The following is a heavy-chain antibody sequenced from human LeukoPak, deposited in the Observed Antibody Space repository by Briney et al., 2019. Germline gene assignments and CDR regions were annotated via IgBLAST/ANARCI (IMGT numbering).Heavy chain of an antibody. D-gene: IGHD2-15*01. J-gene: IGHJ4*02. CDR2: ISHDGSDK. CDR1: EFSFSRYG. CDR3: AKGGGYCSGDNCYLGDLYYFDY. V-gene: IGHV3-30*18. Sequence: GRSLRLSCAASEFSFSRYGMHWVRQAPGKGLEWVAVISHDGSDKYYVDSVEGRFTISRDNSKNPLYLQMHSLRPEDTAMYYCAKGGGYCSGDNCYLGDLYYFDYGGRGTRVTVPS.